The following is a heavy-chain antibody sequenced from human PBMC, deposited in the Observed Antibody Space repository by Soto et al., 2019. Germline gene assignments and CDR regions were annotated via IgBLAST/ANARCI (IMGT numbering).Heavy chain of an antibody. CDR3: VRDRNFITIFGVVPGGYFDY. D-gene: IGHD3-3*01. CDR2: TYYRSKWYN. CDR1: GDSVSSNSAA. Sequence: PSQTLSLTCAISGDSVSSNSAAWNWIRQSPSRGLEWLGRTYYRSKWYNHYAVSVKSRITINPDTSKNQFSLQLNSVTPEDTAVYYCVRDRNFITIFGVVPGGYFDYWGQGTLVTVSS. J-gene: IGHJ4*02. V-gene: IGHV6-1*01.